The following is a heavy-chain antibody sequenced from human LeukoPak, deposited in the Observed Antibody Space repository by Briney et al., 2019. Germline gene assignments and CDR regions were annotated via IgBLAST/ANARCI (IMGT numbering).Heavy chain of an antibody. J-gene: IGHJ4*02. CDR2: ISYDGSNK. CDR1: GFTFSSYG. CDR3: AKDSMVRGENYFDY. V-gene: IGHV3-30*18. D-gene: IGHD3-10*01. Sequence: GGSLRLSCAASGFTFSSYGMHWVRQAPGKGLEWVAVISYDGSNKYYADSVKGRFTISRDNSKNTPYLQMNSLRAEDTAVYYCAKDSMVRGENYFDYGGQGTLVT.